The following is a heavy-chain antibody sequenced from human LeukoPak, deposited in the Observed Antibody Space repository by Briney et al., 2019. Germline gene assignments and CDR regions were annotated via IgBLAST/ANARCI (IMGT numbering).Heavy chain of an antibody. D-gene: IGHD3-10*01. CDR1: GGSISSHNWY. J-gene: IGHJ5*02. CDR3: ARLVHYYGSESCPEHWFDP. Sequence: SETLSLTCTVSGGSISSHNWYWGWIRQPPGKGLEWIGTVYYNGSTYYNPSPKSRVTISVDTSKNKYSLRLTSVTAADAAVYYCARLVHYYGSESCPEHWFDPWGQGTLVTVSS. CDR2: VYYNGST. V-gene: IGHV4-39*01.